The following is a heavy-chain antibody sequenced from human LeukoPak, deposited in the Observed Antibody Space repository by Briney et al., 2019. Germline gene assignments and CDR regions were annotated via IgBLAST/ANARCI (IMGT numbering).Heavy chain of an antibody. CDR2: INPSGGYT. J-gene: IGHJ4*02. CDR3: AREGGSSSWYDY. CDR1: GYTFTSYY. Sequence: ASVKVSCKASGYTFTSYYMHWVRQAPGQGLEWMGTINPSGGYTSYAQKLQGRVTMTRDTSTSTVYMEMSSLRSEDTALYYCAREGGSSSWYDYWGQGTLVTVSS. D-gene: IGHD6-13*01. V-gene: IGHV1-46*04.